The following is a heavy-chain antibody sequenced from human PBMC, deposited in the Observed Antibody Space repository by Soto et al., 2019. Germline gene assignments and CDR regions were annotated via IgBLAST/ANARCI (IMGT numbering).Heavy chain of an antibody. CDR2: IIPIFGTA. CDR1: GGTFSSYA. V-gene: IGHV1-69*01. Sequence: QVQLVQSGAEVKKPGSSVKVSCKASGGTFSSYAISWVRQAPGQGLEWMGGIIPIFGTANYAQKFQGRVKITADESTSTAYMELSSLRSEDTAVYYCARGDYDSSGYYYYYYGMDVWGQGTTVTVSS. CDR3: ARGDYDSSGYYYYYYGMDV. J-gene: IGHJ6*02. D-gene: IGHD3-22*01.